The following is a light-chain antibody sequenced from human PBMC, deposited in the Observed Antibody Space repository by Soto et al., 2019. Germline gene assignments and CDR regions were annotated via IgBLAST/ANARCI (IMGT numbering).Light chain of an antibody. CDR3: SSYTSSSTLVV. V-gene: IGLV2-14*01. J-gene: IGLJ2*01. CDR2: DVS. CDR1: SSDVGGYNY. Sequence: QSALTQPASVSGSPGQSITISCTGTSSDVGGYNYVSWYQQHPFKAPKLMIYDVSNRPSGVSNRFSGSKSGNTASLTISGLQAEDGDDYYCSSYTSSSTLVVFGGGTKLTVL.